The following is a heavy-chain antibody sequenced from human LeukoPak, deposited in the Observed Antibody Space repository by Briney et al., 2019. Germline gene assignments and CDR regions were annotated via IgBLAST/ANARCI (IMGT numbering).Heavy chain of an antibody. CDR3: AKGRNSGSPQGGYYYYGMDV. V-gene: IGHV3-9*01. D-gene: IGHD5-12*01. Sequence: GGSLRLSCAASGFTFDDYAMHWVRQAQGKGLEWVSDISWNSGSIGYADSVKGRFTISRDNAKNSLYLQMNSLRAEDTALYYCAKGRNSGSPQGGYYYYGMDVWGQGTTVTVSS. J-gene: IGHJ6*02. CDR1: GFTFDDYA. CDR2: ISWNSGSI.